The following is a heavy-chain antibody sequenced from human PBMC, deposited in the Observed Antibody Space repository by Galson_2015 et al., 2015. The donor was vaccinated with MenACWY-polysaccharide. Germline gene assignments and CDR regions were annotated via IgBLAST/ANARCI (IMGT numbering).Heavy chain of an antibody. D-gene: IGHD3-22*01. V-gene: IGHV3-7*01. J-gene: IGHJ2*01. CDR3: ARDPLDSSGYTRGSVFDL. CDR2: IKQDGSEK. Sequence: SLRLSCAASGFTFSSFLMSWVRQAPGKGLEWVAIIKQDGSEKYYVDSVKGRFSISRDNAKNSLYLQMNSLRSEDTAVYYCARDPLDSSGYTRGSVFDLWAVAPLSLSPQ. CDR1: GFTFSSFL.